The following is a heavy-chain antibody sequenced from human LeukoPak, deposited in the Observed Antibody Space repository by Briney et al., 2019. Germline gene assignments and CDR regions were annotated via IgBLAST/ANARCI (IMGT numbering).Heavy chain of an antibody. CDR3: AKDPTHFRVWDDYDTNILSH. V-gene: IGHV3-48*03. Sequence: GGSLRLSCAASGFTFSSYEMNWVRQAPGKGLEWVSCISSSGSTIYYADSVKGRFTISRDNSKNTLYLQMNSLRADDTAVYYCAKDPTHFRVWDDYDTNILSHWGQGTLVTVSS. D-gene: IGHD4/OR15-4a*01. CDR2: ISSSGSTI. J-gene: IGHJ4*02. CDR1: GFTFSSYE.